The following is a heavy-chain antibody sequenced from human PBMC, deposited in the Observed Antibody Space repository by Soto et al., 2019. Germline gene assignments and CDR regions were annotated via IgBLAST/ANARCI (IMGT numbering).Heavy chain of an antibody. CDR2: IIPILGIA. D-gene: IGHD2-15*01. Sequence: SVKVSCKASGGTFSSSTISWVRQAPGQGLEWMGRIIPILGIANYAQKFQGRFTISRDNSKNTLYLQMNSLRAEDTAVYYCARDISCSGGSCYDYYYYYGMDVWGQGTTVTVSS. J-gene: IGHJ6*02. CDR1: GGTFSSST. CDR3: ARDISCSGGSCYDYYYYYGMDV. V-gene: IGHV1-69*04.